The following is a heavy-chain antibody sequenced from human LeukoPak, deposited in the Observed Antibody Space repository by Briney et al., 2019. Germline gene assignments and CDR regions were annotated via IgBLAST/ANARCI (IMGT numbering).Heavy chain of an antibody. D-gene: IGHD3-22*01. CDR2: ISSSRSYI. CDR1: GLTFSSYR. CDR3: ARGKDYYDSSGYEIFDY. Sequence: GGSLTLSCSASGLTFSSYRMNWVRQAPGKGLEWVSSISSSRSYIYYADSVKGRFTISRDNAKNSLYLQLNSLRAEDTAVYYCARGKDYYDSSGYEIFDYWGQGTLVTVSS. J-gene: IGHJ4*02. V-gene: IGHV3-21*01.